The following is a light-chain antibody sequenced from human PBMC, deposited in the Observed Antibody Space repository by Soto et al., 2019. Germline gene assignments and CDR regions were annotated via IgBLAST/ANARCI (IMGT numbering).Light chain of an antibody. J-gene: IGKJ2*01. CDR3: QQYNSYSQYT. CDR2: DAS. CDR1: QSISSW. V-gene: IGKV1-5*01. Sequence: DIQMTQSPSTLSASVGDRVTITCRASQSISSWLAWYQQKPGKAPKLLIYDASSLESGDPSRFSGSGSGTEFTLTISSLQPDDFATYYCQQYNSYSQYTFGQGTKLEIK.